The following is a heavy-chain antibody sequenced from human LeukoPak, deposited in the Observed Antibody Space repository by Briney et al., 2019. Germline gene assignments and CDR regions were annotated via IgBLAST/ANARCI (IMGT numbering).Heavy chain of an antibody. CDR2: FDPEDGET. V-gene: IGHV1-24*01. D-gene: IGHD1-26*01. J-gene: IGHJ4*02. CDR3: ATPRDSGSYRDY. Sequence: ASVTVSCKVSGYTLTELSMHWVRQAPGKGLEWMGGFDPEDGETIYAQKFQGRVTMTEDTSTDTAYMELSSLRSEDTAVYYCATPRDSGSYRDYWGQGTLVSVSS. CDR1: GYTLTELS.